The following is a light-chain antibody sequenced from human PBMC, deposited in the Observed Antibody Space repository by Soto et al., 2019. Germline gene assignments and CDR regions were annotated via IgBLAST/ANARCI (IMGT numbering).Light chain of an antibody. V-gene: IGKV2D-29*01. Sequence: DIEMTQTPVSLSVTPGQPASISCKSSQSLLHSDGNTYFYWYLQKPGQPPQLLIYEVSNRFSGVRDRRSGSGSGADFTLKISRVEAEDVGVYYCMQSVQVPITFGQGTRLEIK. CDR3: MQSVQVPIT. J-gene: IGKJ5*01. CDR2: EVS. CDR1: QSLLHSDGNTY.